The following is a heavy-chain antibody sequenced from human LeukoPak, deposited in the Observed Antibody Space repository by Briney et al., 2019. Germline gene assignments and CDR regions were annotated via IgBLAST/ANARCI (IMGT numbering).Heavy chain of an antibody. CDR1: GYTFTSYA. Sequence: GASVKVSCKASGYTFTSYAMHWVRQAPGQRLEWMGWINAGNGNTKYSQKFQGRVAITRDTSASTAYMGLSSLRSEDTAVYYCARGSHVVPAAYFDYWGQGTLVTVSS. CDR3: ARGSHVVPAAYFDY. CDR2: INAGNGNT. V-gene: IGHV1-3*01. D-gene: IGHD2-2*01. J-gene: IGHJ4*02.